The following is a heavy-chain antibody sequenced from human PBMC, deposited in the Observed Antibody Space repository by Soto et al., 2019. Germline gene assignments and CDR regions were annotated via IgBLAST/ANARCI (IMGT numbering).Heavy chain of an antibody. Sequence: SVKVSCKASGGTFSSYAISWVRQAPGQGLEWMGGIIPIFGTANYAQKFQGRVTITADESTSTAYMELSSLRSEDTAVYYCARDRTEIVDTAMVNLFAPWGQGTLVTVSS. CDR1: GGTFSSYA. CDR2: IIPIFGTA. J-gene: IGHJ5*02. V-gene: IGHV1-69*13. D-gene: IGHD5-18*01. CDR3: ARDRTEIVDTAMVNLFAP.